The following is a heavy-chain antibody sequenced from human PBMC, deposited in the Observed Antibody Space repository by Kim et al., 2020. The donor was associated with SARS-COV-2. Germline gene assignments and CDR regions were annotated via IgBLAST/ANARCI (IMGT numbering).Heavy chain of an antibody. D-gene: IGHD5-12*01. CDR1: GGAISSYY. CDR3: ARDGRGWLQQPHWYFVL. Sequence: SETLSLTCNVSGGAISSYYWSWIRQPQGKGLEWIGYIYYSGSTNYNPSLKSRVTISVDTSKNQFSLKLSSVTAADTAVYYCARDGRGWLQQPHWYFVLWGRGTLVTVSS. J-gene: IGHJ2*01. CDR2: IYYSGST. V-gene: IGHV4-59*01.